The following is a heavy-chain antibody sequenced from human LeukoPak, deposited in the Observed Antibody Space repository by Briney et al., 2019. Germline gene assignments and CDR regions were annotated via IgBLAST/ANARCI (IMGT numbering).Heavy chain of an antibody. J-gene: IGHJ3*02. Sequence: SVKVSCKASGGTFSNYAISWVRQAPGQGLEWMGRIIPMFGTTNYAQKFQGRVTITTDESTSTAYMELSSLRSEDTAVYYCARRVPRYQNDDAFDIWGQGTMVTVSS. D-gene: IGHD1-26*01. CDR3: ARRVPRYQNDDAFDI. V-gene: IGHV1-69*05. CDR1: GGTFSNYA. CDR2: IIPMFGTT.